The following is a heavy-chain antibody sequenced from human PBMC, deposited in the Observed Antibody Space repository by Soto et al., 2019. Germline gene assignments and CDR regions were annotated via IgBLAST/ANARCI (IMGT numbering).Heavy chain of an antibody. D-gene: IGHD3-3*01. CDR3: ARDPTYYDFWSGYYTGNYYYYGMDV. CDR1: GFTFSSYG. V-gene: IGHV3-33*01. CDR2: IWYDGSNK. Sequence: QVQLVESGGGVVQPGRSLRLSCAASGFTFSSYGMHWVRQAPGKGLEWVAVIWYDGSNKYYADSVKGRFTISRDNSKNTLYLQMNSLRAEDTAVYYCARDPTYYDFWSGYYTGNYYYYGMDVWGQGTTVTVSS. J-gene: IGHJ6*02.